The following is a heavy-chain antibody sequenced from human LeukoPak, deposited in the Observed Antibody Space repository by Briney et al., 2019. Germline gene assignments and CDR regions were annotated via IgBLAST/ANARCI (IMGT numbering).Heavy chain of an antibody. CDR1: GFTVSSSY. J-gene: IGHJ6*02. V-gene: IGHV3-53*01. Sequence: GGSLRLSCAASGFTVSSSYMQWLRQAPGKGLEWVSTIYSGGRTFYADSVKGRFTLSRDSSENTLYLQMDSLRAEDTAVYYCARAGGYCSAGTCSPYNMDFWGQGTTVTVSS. D-gene: IGHD2-15*01. CDR3: ARAGGYCSAGTCSPYNMDF. CDR2: IYSGGRT.